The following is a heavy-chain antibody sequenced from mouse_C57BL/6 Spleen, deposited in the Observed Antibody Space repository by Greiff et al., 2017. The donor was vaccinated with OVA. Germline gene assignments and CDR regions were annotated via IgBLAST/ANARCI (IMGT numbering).Heavy chain of an antibody. J-gene: IGHJ3*01. CDR3: ARGQTGTGFAY. Sequence: VQLQQSGAELVRPGASVKLSCKASGYTFTDYYINWVKQRPGQGLEWIARIYPGSGNTYYNEKFKGKATLTAEKSSSTAYMQLSSLTSEDSAVYFCARGQTGTGFAYWGQGTLVTVSA. CDR1: GYTFTDYY. V-gene: IGHV1-76*01. CDR2: IYPGSGNT. D-gene: IGHD4-1*01.